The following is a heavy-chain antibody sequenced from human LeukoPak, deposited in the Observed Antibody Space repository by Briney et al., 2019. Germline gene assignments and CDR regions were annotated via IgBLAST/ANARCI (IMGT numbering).Heavy chain of an antibody. V-gene: IGHV1-3*01. J-gene: IGHJ3*02. CDR2: INAGNGNT. CDR3: ARNSGEDDAFDI. D-gene: IGHD3-10*01. CDR1: GYTFTSYA. Sequence: RASVKVSCKASGYTFTSYAMHWVRQAPGQRLEWMGWINAGNGNTKYSQKFQGRVTIARDTSASTAYMELSSLRSEDTAVYYCARNSGEDDAFDIWGQGTMVTVSS.